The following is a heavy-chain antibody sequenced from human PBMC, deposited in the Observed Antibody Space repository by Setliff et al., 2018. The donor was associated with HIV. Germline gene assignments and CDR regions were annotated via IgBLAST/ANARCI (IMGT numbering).Heavy chain of an antibody. J-gene: IGHJ3*02. V-gene: IGHV4-39*02. Sequence: SLTCTVSGGSISSSSYYWGWIRQPPGKGLEWIGNIYYTGSTYYNPSLKSRVTVSVDTSKNQFSLKRTSVTVADTAVFYCARAGIKEDAFDIWGQGTMVTVSS. CDR3: ARAGIKEDAFDI. CDR2: IYYTGST. D-gene: IGHD3-10*01. CDR1: GGSISSSSYY.